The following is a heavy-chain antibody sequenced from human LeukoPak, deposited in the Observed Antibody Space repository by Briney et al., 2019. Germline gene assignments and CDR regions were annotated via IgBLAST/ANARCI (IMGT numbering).Heavy chain of an antibody. CDR1: GFTIRSYE. D-gene: IGHD5-12*01. CDR3: ARDGYYAFDI. Sequence: GGSLRLSCAASGFTIRSYEMNWVRQAPGKGLEWVSYISSSGSTIYYADSVKGRFTISRDNAKNSLYLQMNSLRAEDTAVYYCARDGYYAFDIWGQGTMVTVSS. CDR2: ISSSGSTI. J-gene: IGHJ3*02. V-gene: IGHV3-48*03.